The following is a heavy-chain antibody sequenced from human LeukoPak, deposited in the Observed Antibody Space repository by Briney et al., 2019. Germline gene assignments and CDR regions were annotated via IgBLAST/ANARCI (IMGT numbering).Heavy chain of an antibody. Sequence: PGRSLRLSCAASGFTFSSYAMHWVRQAPGKGLEWVAVISYDGSNKYYADSVKGRFTISRDNSNNTLYLQVNSLRAEDTAVYYCARDCSSRYATLFDYWGQGTLVTVSS. CDR2: ISYDGSNK. CDR1: GFTFSSYA. CDR3: ARDCSSRYATLFDY. J-gene: IGHJ4*02. D-gene: IGHD3-22*01. V-gene: IGHV3-30*04.